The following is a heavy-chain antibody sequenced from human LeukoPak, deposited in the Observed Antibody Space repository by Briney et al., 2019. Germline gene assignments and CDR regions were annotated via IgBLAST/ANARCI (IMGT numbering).Heavy chain of an antibody. D-gene: IGHD5/OR15-5a*01. J-gene: IGHJ3*02. Sequence: QSGGSLRLSCAASGFTFSRYEMNWVRQAPGKGLEWVSYINSRGRTIYYAGSVKGRFTISRDNAKNSLYLQMNSLRAEDTAVYYCARDFYDTVYDAFDIWGQGTMVTVSS. V-gene: IGHV3-48*03. CDR3: ARDFYDTVYDAFDI. CDR1: GFTFSRYE. CDR2: INSRGRTI.